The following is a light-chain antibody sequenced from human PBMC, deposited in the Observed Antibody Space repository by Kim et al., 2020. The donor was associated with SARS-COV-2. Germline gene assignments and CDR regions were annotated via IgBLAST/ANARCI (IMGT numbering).Light chain of an antibody. CDR3: SSYTGTSTLV. J-gene: IGLJ3*02. Sequence: GQSITISCTGTSSDVGRYNYVSWYQQHPGKAPKLMIYDVSKRPSGISNRFSGSKSASTASLTISGLQAEDEADYYCSSYTGTSTLVFGGGTQLTVL. CDR2: DVS. CDR1: SSDVGRYNY. V-gene: IGLV2-14*03.